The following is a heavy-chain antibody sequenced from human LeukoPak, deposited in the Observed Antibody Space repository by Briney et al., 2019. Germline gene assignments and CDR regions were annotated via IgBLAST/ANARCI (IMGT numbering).Heavy chain of an antibody. CDR3: AASTIFSVVTYFDY. CDR2: IIPKLETT. V-gene: IGHV1-69*05. CDR1: VGNLNKYA. Sequence: GGSVKVSFKCSVGNLNKYALSWLRQAPGQGLAGVGGIIPKLETTNYAQKLQGRVTVTTDESTSTVYIDLTSLRSEDTAVYYCAASTIFSVVTYFDYWGQGTLVTVS. J-gene: IGHJ4*02. D-gene: IGHD3-3*01.